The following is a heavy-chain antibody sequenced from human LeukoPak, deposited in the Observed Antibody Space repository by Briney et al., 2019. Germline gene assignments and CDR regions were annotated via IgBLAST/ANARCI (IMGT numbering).Heavy chain of an antibody. CDR3: ARDQLPGTGDY. V-gene: IGHV3-66*02. Sequence: GGSLRLSCAASGFTVSSNYMSWVRRAPGKGLEWVSVIYSGGSTYYADSVKGRFTISRDNSKNTLYLQMNSLRAEDTAVYYCARDQLPGTGDYWGQGTLVTVSS. CDR2: IYSGGST. J-gene: IGHJ4*02. D-gene: IGHD3-10*01. CDR1: GFTVSSNY.